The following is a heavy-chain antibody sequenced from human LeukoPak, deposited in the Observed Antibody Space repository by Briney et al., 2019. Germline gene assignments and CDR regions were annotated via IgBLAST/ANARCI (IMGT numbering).Heavy chain of an antibody. CDR3: ARGRKNRIAAAGTTWFDP. J-gene: IGHJ5*02. V-gene: IGHV1-46*01. Sequence: ASVKVSCKASGYTFTSYYMHWVRQAPGQGLEWMGIINPSGGSTSYAQKFQGRVTMTRDTSISTAYMELSRLRSDDTAVYYCARGRKNRIAAAGTTWFDPWGQGTLVTVSS. CDR2: INPSGGST. D-gene: IGHD6-13*01. CDR1: GYTFTSYY.